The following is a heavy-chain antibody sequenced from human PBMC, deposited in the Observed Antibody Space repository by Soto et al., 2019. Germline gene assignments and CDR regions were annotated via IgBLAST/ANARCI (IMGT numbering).Heavy chain of an antibody. CDR1: GFTFSSYA. D-gene: IGHD1-26*01. Sequence: PGGSLRLSCAASGFTFSSYAMHWVRQAPGKGLEWVAVISYDGSNKYYADSVKGRFTISRDNSKNTLYLQMNSLRAEDTAVYYCSWEPIDYWGQGTLVTVSS. J-gene: IGHJ4*02. CDR3: SWEPIDY. CDR2: ISYDGSNK. V-gene: IGHV3-30-3*01.